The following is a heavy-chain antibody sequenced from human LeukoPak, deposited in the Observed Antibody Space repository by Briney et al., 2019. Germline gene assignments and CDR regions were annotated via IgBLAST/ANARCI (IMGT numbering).Heavy chain of an antibody. Sequence: GASVKVSCKASGYTFTSYGISWVRQAPGQGLEWMGWISAYNGNTNYAQKLQGRVTMTTDTSTSTAYMELRSLRSDDTAVYYCARGTYYYDSSGYYDAFDIWGQATMVTVSS. CDR2: ISAYNGNT. CDR3: ARGTYYYDSSGYYDAFDI. D-gene: IGHD3-22*01. V-gene: IGHV1-18*01. CDR1: GYTFTSYG. J-gene: IGHJ3*02.